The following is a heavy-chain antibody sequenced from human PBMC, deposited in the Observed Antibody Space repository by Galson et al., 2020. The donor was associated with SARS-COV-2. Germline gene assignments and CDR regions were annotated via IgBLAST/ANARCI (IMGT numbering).Heavy chain of an antibody. CDR2: IFYSGST. J-gene: IGHJ4*02. CDR3: ARDGGDGSGTYYLPY. Sequence: SETLSLTCTVSSDSISSGGYYWSWIRQHPEKGLEWVGYIFYSGSTNYNPSLKSRVTVSVDTSKNQFSLKLSSVTAADTAVYYCARDGGDGSGTYYLPYWGQGTLVTVSS. D-gene: IGHD3-10*01. V-gene: IGHV4-31*03. CDR1: SDSISSGGYY.